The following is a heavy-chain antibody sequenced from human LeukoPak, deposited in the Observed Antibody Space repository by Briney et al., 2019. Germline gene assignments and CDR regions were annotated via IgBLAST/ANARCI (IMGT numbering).Heavy chain of an antibody. CDR3: ARGRLIFY. CDR2: SYYRGST. V-gene: IGHV4-39*01. J-gene: IGHJ4*02. D-gene: IGHD2-15*01. Sequence: PSETLSLTCTVSGGSISSSSYYWGWIRQPPGKGLEWIGSSYYRGSTYYNPSLKNRVTISEDTSKNQYSLKLSSVTAAETAVCYCARGRLIFYWRQGTLVIVSS. CDR1: GGSISSSSYY.